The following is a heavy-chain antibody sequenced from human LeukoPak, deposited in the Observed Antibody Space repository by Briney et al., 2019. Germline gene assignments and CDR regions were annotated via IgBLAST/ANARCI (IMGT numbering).Heavy chain of an antibody. J-gene: IGHJ4*02. CDR2: ISSSGNTI. D-gene: IGHD3-22*01. V-gene: IGHV3-48*03. CDR1: GFTFSSYE. CDR3: ARTNYYDISGYDY. Sequence: PGGSLRLSCVASGFTFSSYEMNWVRQAPGKGLEWVSYISSSGNTIYYADSVKGRFTISRDNAKNSLYLQMNSLRAEDTALYYCARTNYYDISGYDYWGQGTLVTVSS.